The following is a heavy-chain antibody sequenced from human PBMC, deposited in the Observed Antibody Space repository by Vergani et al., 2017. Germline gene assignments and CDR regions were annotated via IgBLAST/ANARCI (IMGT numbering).Heavy chain of an antibody. Sequence: EVQLVESGGDFVQPGGSLTLSCAASGFNVGHHWMSWVRQAPGKGLEWVANIKQDGSEKYYVDSVKGRFTTSRDNAKNSLYLQMNSLRAEDTAVYYCARNLGRLLWFGENYYYYGMDVWGQGTTVTVSS. V-gene: IGHV3-7*01. CDR3: ARNLGRLLWFGENYYYYGMDV. D-gene: IGHD3-10*01. J-gene: IGHJ6*02. CDR1: GFNVGHHW. CDR2: IKQDGSEK.